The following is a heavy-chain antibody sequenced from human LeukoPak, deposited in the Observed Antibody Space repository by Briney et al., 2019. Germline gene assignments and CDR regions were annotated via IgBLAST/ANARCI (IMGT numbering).Heavy chain of an antibody. V-gene: IGHV4-61*02. CDR1: GGSISSASYY. J-gene: IGHJ4*02. CDR3: ARVGRQLAPFDY. D-gene: IGHD6-13*01. CDR2: IYTTGST. Sequence: SQTLSLTCTVSGGSISSASYYWSWIRQPAGKGLEWIGRIYTTGSTNYNPSLKSRVTISLDTSKSQFSLKLSSVTAADTAVYYCARVGRQLAPFDYWGQGTLVTVSS.